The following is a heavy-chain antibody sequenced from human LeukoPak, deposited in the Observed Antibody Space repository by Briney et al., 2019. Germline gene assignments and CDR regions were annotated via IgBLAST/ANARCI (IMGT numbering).Heavy chain of an antibody. D-gene: IGHD3-22*01. CDR3: ARETHDSSGYFSM. V-gene: IGHV3-48*03. J-gene: IGHJ4*02. CDR2: ISSSGSTI. CDR1: GLTFSSYE. Sequence: GGSLRLSCAASGLTFSSYEMNWVRQAPGKGLEWVSYISSSGSTIYYADSVKGRFTISRDNAKNSLYLQMNSLRAEDTAVYYCARETHDSSGYFSMWGQGTPVTVSS.